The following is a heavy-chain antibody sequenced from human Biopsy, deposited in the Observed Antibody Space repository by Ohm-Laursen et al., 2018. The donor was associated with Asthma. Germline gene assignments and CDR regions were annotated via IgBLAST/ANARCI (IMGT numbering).Heavy chain of an antibody. D-gene: IGHD3-22*01. V-gene: IGHV4-39*01. CDR1: GGSITSSSYY. Sequence: GTLSLTCTVSGGSITSSSYYWGWIRQPPGKGMEWIGSMYHSGSPYYHPPLKSRATISVDTSKNQLSLKMSSVTAADMAVYFCVRHQYSSSWSTFDYWGQGALVTVSS. CDR2: MYHSGSP. J-gene: IGHJ4*02. CDR3: VRHQYSSSWSTFDY.